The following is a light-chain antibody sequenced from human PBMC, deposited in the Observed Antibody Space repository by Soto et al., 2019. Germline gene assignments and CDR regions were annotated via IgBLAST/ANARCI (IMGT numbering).Light chain of an antibody. CDR2: EVS. CDR1: SSDIGGYNY. Sequence: QAVVTQPASVSGSPGQSITISCTGTSSDIGGYNYVSWYQEHPGKAPKLLIYEVSFRPSGVSDRFSASKSGNTASLTISGLQAEDEADYYCTSYTGFSTLVFGPGTKLTVL. CDR3: TSYTGFSTLV. J-gene: IGLJ1*01. V-gene: IGLV2-14*01.